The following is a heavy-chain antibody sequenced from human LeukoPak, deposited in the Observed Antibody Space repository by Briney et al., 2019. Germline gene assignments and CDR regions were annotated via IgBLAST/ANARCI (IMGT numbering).Heavy chain of an antibody. CDR2: ISGSGGST. CDR3: AGGDAAMVQVT. CDR1: GFTFGSYA. Sequence: GGSLRLSYAASGFTFGSYAMSWVRQAPGKRLEWVSAISGSGGSTYYADSVKGRFTISRDNSKNTLYLQMNSLRAEDTAVYYCAGGDAAMVQVTWGQGTLVTVSS. J-gene: IGHJ5*02. V-gene: IGHV3-23*01. D-gene: IGHD5-18*01.